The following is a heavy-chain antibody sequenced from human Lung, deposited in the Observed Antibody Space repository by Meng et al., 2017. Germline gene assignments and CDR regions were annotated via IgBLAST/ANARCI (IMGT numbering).Heavy chain of an antibody. CDR1: GYTFTSYG. J-gene: IGHJ5*02. V-gene: IGHV1-18*01. CDR3: ARDRYCSTTSCTGWFDP. D-gene: IGHD2-2*01. CDR2: ISGYNGNT. Sequence: QVQLVQAGDEVKKPGAAGKGSGKASGYTFTSYGISWVRQAPGQGLEWMGWISGYNGNTNYAQKFQGRVTMTTDTSTSTAYMELRSLRSDDTAVYYCARDRYCSTTSCTGWFDPWGQGTLVTVSS.